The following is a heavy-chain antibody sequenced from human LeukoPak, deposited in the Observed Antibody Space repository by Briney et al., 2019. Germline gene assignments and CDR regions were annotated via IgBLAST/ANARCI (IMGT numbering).Heavy chain of an antibody. Sequence: GGSLRLSCAASGFTFDDYAMHWVRQAPGKGLEWVSGISWNSGSIGYADSVKGRFTISRDNAKNSLYLQMNSLRAEDMALYYCARLGAAAGVDYWGQGTLVTVSS. CDR1: GFTFDDYA. CDR3: ARLGAAAGVDY. D-gene: IGHD6-13*01. CDR2: ISWNSGSI. V-gene: IGHV3-9*03. J-gene: IGHJ4*02.